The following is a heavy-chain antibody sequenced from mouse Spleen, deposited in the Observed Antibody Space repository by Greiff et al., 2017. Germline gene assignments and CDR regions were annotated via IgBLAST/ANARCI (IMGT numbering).Heavy chain of an antibody. V-gene: IGHV1-82*01. CDR3: ARGGYYYGSYAMDY. CDR1: GYAFSSSW. J-gene: IGHJ4*01. Sequence: VQLQQSGPELVKPGASVKISCKASGYAFSSSWMNWVKQRPGKGLEWIGRIYPGDGDTNYNGKFKGKATLTADKSSSTAYMQLSSLTSEDSAVYFCARGGYYYGSYAMDYWGQGTSVTVSS. CDR2: IYPGDGDT. D-gene: IGHD1-1*01.